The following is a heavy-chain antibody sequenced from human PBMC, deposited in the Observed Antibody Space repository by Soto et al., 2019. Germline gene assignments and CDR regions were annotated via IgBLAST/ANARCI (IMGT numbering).Heavy chain of an antibody. CDR2: MNPNSGNT. CDR3: ARRGFSSSWGYWYFDL. CDR1: GYTFTSYD. J-gene: IGHJ2*01. Sequence: QVQLVQSGAEVKKPGASVKVSCKASGYTFTSYDINWVRQATGQGLEWMGWMNPNSGNTGYAQKFQGRVTMTRNTSISTAYMELSSLRSEDTAVYFCARRGFSSSWGYWYFDLWGRGTLVTVSS. D-gene: IGHD6-13*01. V-gene: IGHV1-8*01.